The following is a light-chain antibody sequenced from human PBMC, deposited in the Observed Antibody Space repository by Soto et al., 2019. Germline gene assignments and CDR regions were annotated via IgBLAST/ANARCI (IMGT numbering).Light chain of an antibody. CDR3: QQYGSSPRT. V-gene: IGKV3-20*01. J-gene: IGKJ1*01. CDR1: QSVSSSY. Sequence: EIVLTQSPGTLSLSPGERATISCRASQSVSSSYLAWYQQKPGQAPRLLIYGASSRATGIPDRFSGSGPGTDFTLTISRLEPEDFAVCYCQQYGSSPRTFGQGTKVDIK. CDR2: GAS.